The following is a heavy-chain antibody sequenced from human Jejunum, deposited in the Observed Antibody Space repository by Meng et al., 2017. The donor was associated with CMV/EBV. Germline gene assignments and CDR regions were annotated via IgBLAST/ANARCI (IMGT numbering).Heavy chain of an antibody. CDR3: AHSRDGYKLFDF. V-gene: IGHV2-5*01. D-gene: IGHD5-24*01. Sequence: QITLKESGPTVVKPTQTLKLTCTFSGFLMSASGVGVGWIRQPPGKALEWLELIYWNDDQHYSPFLKSRLTTIKDTSKSQVVLTLTNMDPVDTATYHCAHSRDGYKLFDFWGQGTLVTVSS. J-gene: IGHJ4*02. CDR2: IYWNDDQ. CDR1: GFLMSASGVG.